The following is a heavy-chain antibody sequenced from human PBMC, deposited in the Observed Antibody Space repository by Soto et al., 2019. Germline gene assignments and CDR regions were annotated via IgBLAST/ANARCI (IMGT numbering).Heavy chain of an antibody. V-gene: IGHV1-3*01. D-gene: IGHD4-17*01. CDR3: ASDTAPSDV. CDR2: INAGNGNT. J-gene: IGHJ6*02. CDR1: GYTFTSYA. Sequence: QVQLVQSGAEVKKPGASVKVSCKASGYTFTSYAMHWVRQAPGQRLEWMGWINAGNGNTKYSQKFQGRVTITRDTSASTADMELSSLRSEDTAVYYCASDTAPSDVWGQGTTVTVSS.